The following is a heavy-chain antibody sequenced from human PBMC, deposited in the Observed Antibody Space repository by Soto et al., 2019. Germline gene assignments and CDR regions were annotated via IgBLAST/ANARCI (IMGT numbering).Heavy chain of an antibody. Sequence: QVQLQESDPGLVKPSETLSLTCTVSGGSISSYYWSWIRQPPGKGLEWIGYIYYSGSTNYNPSLKSRVTISVDTSKNQFSLKLSSVTAADTAVYYCARGGAWRWLQQQFDYWGQGTLVTVSS. J-gene: IGHJ4*02. CDR2: IYYSGST. CDR1: GGSISSYY. D-gene: IGHD5-12*01. CDR3: ARGGAWRWLQQQFDY. V-gene: IGHV4-59*01.